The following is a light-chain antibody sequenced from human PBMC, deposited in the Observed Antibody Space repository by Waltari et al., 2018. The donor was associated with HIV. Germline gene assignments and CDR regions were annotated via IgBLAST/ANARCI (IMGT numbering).Light chain of an antibody. J-gene: IGLJ2*01. CDR1: NSDVGGYYY. Sequence: QSALTQPPSVSGSPGQSVTISCAGTNSDVGGYYYVSWYQHHPGKAPNILIYDVTKRPSGVPDRFSGSKSGNTASLTISGLQAEDEADYHCCSYAGSFTLIFGGGT. V-gene: IGLV2-11*01. CDR3: CSYAGSFTLI. CDR2: DVT.